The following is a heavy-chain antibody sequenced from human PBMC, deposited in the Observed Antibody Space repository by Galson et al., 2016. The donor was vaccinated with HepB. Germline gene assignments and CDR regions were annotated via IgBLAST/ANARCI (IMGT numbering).Heavy chain of an antibody. J-gene: IGHJ4*02. CDR1: GFTLSTYW. Sequence: SLRLSCAVSGFTLSTYWMTWVRQAPGKGLEWVAIIKQDGSEEIYADSVRGRFTISGDNAKNLQFLQMNSLRAEDTAVYYCARHDYGESWGQGTLVTVSS. CDR2: IKQDGSEE. CDR3: ARHDYGES. V-gene: IGHV3-7*03.